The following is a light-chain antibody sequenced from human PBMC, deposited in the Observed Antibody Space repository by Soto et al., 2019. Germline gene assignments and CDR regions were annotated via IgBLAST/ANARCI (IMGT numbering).Light chain of an antibody. CDR2: EVS. CDR1: STDFVSYNR. CDR3: SLYTSEKAYV. V-gene: IGLV2-18*01. Sequence: QSALAQPPSVSGSPGQSVTISCTGTSTDFVSYNRVSWYQQPPGTAPKLMIYEVSKRPSGVPDRFSGSKSGNTASLTISGLPAADEADYYCSLYTSEKAYVFGTGTKVTVL. J-gene: IGLJ1*01.